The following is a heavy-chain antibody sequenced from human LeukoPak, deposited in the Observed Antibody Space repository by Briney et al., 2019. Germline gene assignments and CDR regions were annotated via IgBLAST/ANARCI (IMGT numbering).Heavy chain of an antibody. Sequence: SETLSLTCTVSGGSISSHYWSWIRQPPGKGLEWIGYIYYSGSTNYNPSLKSRVTTSVDTSKNQFSLKLSSVTAADTAVYYCARRGGDYWGQGTLVTVSS. CDR3: ARRGGDY. CDR2: IYYSGST. V-gene: IGHV4-59*08. D-gene: IGHD3-16*01. J-gene: IGHJ4*02. CDR1: GGSISSHY.